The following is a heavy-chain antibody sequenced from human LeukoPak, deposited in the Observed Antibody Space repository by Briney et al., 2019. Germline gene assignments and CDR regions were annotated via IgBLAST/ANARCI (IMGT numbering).Heavy chain of an antibody. D-gene: IGHD1-26*01. CDR2: IIPIFGTA. J-gene: IGHJ4*02. V-gene: IGHV1-69*13. CDR1: GGTFSSYA. Sequence: VASVKVSCKASGGTFSSYAISWVRQAPGQGLEWMGGIIPIFGTANYAQKFQGRVTITADESTSTAYMELSSPRSEDTAVYYCARDLYSGSYYFDYWGQGTLVTVSS. CDR3: ARDLYSGSYYFDY.